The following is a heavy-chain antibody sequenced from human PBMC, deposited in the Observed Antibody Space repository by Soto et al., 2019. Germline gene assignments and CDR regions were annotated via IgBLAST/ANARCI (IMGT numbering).Heavy chain of an antibody. V-gene: IGHV3-33*01. D-gene: IGHD4-4*01. J-gene: IGHJ5*02. Sequence: QVQLVESGGGVVQPGRSLRLSCAASGFTFSSYGMHWVRQAPGKGLDWVAVIWYDGSNKYYADSVKGRFTISRDNSTNTLYLQMNSLRAEDTAVYYCARESGALTVTRYNWFDPWGQVTLVTVSS. CDR1: GFTFSSYG. CDR3: ARESGALTVTRYNWFDP. CDR2: IWYDGSNK.